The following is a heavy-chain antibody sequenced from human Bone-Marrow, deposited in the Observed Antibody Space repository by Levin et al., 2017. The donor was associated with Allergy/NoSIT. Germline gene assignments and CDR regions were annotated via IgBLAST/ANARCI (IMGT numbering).Heavy chain of an antibody. Sequence: PSETLSLTCTVSGGSISSYYWSWIRQPPGKGLEWIGYIYYSGSTNYNPSLKSRVTISVDTSKNQFSLKLSSVTAADTAVYYCARQDCSSTSCYDYWGQGTLVTVSS. CDR1: GGSISSYY. D-gene: IGHD2-2*01. CDR3: ARQDCSSTSCYDY. V-gene: IGHV4-59*08. J-gene: IGHJ4*02. CDR2: IYYSGST.